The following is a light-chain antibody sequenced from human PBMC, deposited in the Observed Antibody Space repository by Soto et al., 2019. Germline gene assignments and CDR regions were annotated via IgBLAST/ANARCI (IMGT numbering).Light chain of an antibody. CDR3: QSYDSSLSGSKVV. Sequence: QSVLTQPPSVSGAPGQRGTISCTGSSSNIGAGYDVHWYQQRPGTAPKLLIYGNSNRPSGVPDRFSGSKSGTSASLAITGLQAEDEADYYCQSYDSSLSGSKVVFGGGTQLTVL. CDR2: GNS. CDR1: SSNIGAGYD. J-gene: IGLJ2*01. V-gene: IGLV1-40*01.